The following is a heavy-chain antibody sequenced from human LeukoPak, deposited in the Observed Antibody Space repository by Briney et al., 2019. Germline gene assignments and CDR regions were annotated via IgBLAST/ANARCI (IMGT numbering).Heavy chain of an antibody. CDR2: INHSRST. CDR1: GGSFSGYY. J-gene: IGHJ4*02. Sequence: SETLSLTCAVSGGSFSGYYWSWIRQPPGKRLEWIGEINHSRSTNYNPSLKSRVTISVDTSKNQFSLKLSSVTAADTAVYYCAREGRSGLYFQEYSYFDYWGQGTLVTVSS. V-gene: IGHV4-34*01. D-gene: IGHD3-3*01. CDR3: AREGRSGLYFQEYSYFDY.